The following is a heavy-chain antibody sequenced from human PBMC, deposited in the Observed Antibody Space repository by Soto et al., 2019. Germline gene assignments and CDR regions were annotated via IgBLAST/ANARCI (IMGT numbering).Heavy chain of an antibody. V-gene: IGHV4-59*01. CDR2: VSSSGST. J-gene: IGHJ3*02. D-gene: IGHD3-22*01. Sequence: SETLSLTCTVSGGSISGDHWNWIRQPPGKGLEWIAYVSSSGSTKYNPSLKSRVTISIDATKNQFSLRLSSVTAADTAVYYCASGFYDSRGYSEAFDIWGQGTKVTVSS. CDR3: ASGFYDSRGYSEAFDI. CDR1: GGSISGDH.